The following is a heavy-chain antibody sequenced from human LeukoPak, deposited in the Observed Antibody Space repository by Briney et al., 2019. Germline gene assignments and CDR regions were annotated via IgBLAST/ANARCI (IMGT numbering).Heavy chain of an antibody. V-gene: IGHV3-21*01. J-gene: IGHJ3*02. CDR2: ISSSSSHI. CDR1: GFNFSAYS. CDR3: ARQTLWFGELSPRDAFDI. Sequence: PGGSLRLSCAASGFNFSAYSMNWVRQAPGKGLEWVSYISSSSSHIYYADSLKGRFTISRDNAKNSLYLQVNGLRAEDTAVYYCARQTLWFGELSPRDAFDIWGQGTMVIVSS. D-gene: IGHD3-10*01.